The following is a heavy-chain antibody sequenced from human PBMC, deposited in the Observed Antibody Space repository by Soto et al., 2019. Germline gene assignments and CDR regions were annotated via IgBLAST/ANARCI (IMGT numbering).Heavy chain of an antibody. D-gene: IGHD4-17*01. V-gene: IGHV1-69*01. Sequence: QVQLVQSGAEVQKPGSSVKVSCKASGGTFSSYAISWVRQAPGQGLEWMGGIIPIFGTANYAQKFQGRVTITADESTSTAYMELSSLRSEDTDVYYCARGTRSTVTAYYYYGMDVWGQGTTVTVSS. J-gene: IGHJ6*02. CDR1: GGTFSSYA. CDR3: ARGTRSTVTAYYYYGMDV. CDR2: IIPIFGTA.